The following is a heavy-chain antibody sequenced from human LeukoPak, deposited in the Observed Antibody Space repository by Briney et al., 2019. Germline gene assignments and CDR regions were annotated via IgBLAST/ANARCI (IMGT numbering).Heavy chain of an antibody. Sequence: GGSLRLSCAASGFTFSKYAMNWVRQAPGRGLEWVSVISGGGGTTYYADSVKGRFTTSRDNSKNTLYLQTTRLRVDDTAVYYCAREVAAGFDIWGQGTMVTVSS. CDR3: AREVAAGFDI. V-gene: IGHV3-23*01. J-gene: IGHJ3*02. CDR1: GFTFSKYA. CDR2: ISGGGGTT. D-gene: IGHD2-15*01.